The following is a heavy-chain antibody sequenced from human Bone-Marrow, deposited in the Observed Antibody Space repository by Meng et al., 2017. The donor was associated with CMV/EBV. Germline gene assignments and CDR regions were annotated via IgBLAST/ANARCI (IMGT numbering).Heavy chain of an antibody. V-gene: IGHV3-30*02. CDR2: IRYDGSNK. Sequence: GESLKISCAASGFTFSSYGMHWVRQAPGKGLEWVAFIRYDGSNKYYADSVKGRFTISRDNSKNTLYLQMNSLRADDTAVYYCVREGTSPRTFDYWGQGALVTGSS. CDR1: GFTFSSYG. D-gene: IGHD1-7*01. J-gene: IGHJ4*02. CDR3: VREGTSPRTFDY.